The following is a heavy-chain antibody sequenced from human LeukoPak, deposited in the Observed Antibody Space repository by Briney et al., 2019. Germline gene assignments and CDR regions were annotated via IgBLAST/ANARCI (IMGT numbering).Heavy chain of an antibody. Sequence: SQTLSLTCIVSGGSISSSGYYWSWIRQHPGKGLEWIGYIYHSGNSYYNPSLKSRVIISVDTSKNQFSLKLNSVTAADTAVYYCARDSSGGYGFIDYWGQGSLVTVSS. D-gene: IGHD5-12*01. V-gene: IGHV4-31*03. CDR3: ARDSSGGYGFIDY. J-gene: IGHJ4*02. CDR1: GGSISSSGYY. CDR2: IYHSGNS.